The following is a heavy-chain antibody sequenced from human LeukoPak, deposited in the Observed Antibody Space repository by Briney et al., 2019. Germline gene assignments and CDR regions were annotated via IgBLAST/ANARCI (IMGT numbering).Heavy chain of an antibody. Sequence: GRSLRLSCAASGFTFDDYAMHWVRHAPGKGLEWVSGISWNSGSIGYADSVKGRFTISRDNAKNSLYLQMNSLRAEDTALYYCAKGGKVLRFLEYGMDVWGQGTTVTVSS. CDR3: AKGGKVLRFLEYGMDV. V-gene: IGHV3-9*01. CDR1: GFTFDDYA. CDR2: ISWNSGSI. J-gene: IGHJ6*02. D-gene: IGHD3-3*01.